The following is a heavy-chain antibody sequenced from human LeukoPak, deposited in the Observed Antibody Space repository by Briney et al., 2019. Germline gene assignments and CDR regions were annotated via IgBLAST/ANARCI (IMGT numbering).Heavy chain of an antibody. V-gene: IGHV1-2*02. Sequence: ASVKVSCKASGYTFTGYYMHWVRQAPGQGLEWMGWINPNSGGTNYAQKFQGRVNMTRDTSISTAYMDLTRLTSDDTAVYYCARVTSSWYYYFDFWGQGTLVSVSS. J-gene: IGHJ4*02. D-gene: IGHD6-13*01. CDR1: GYTFTGYY. CDR2: INPNSGGT. CDR3: ARVTSSWYYYFDF.